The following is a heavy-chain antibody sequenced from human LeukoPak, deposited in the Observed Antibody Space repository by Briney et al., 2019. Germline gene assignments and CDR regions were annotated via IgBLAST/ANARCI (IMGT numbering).Heavy chain of an antibody. CDR2: INQDGSEK. Sequence: AGGSLRLSCAVSGFTFSNYWMNWVRQAPGKGLEWVANINQDGSEKYYVDSVKGRFTISRDSAKTSLYLQMNSLRAEDTAVYYCVIGRFNYGWGLDVWGQGTTVTVSS. D-gene: IGHD5-18*01. V-gene: IGHV3-7*01. J-gene: IGHJ6*02. CDR1: GFTFSNYW. CDR3: VIGRFNYGWGLDV.